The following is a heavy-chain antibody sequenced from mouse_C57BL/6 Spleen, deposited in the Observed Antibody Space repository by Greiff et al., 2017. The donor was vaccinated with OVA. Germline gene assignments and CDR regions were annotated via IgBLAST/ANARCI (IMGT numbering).Heavy chain of an antibody. D-gene: IGHD1-1*01. J-gene: IGHJ2*01. CDR1: GFTFSSYG. V-gene: IGHV5-6*01. Sequence: EVKLMESGGDLVKPGGSLKLSCAASGFTFSSYGMSWVRQTPDKRLEWVATISSGGSYTYYPDSVKGRFTISRDNAKHTLYLQMSSLKSEDTAMYYCARHVTTVEGDYLDYWGQGTTLTVSS. CDR2: ISSGGSYT. CDR3: ARHVTTVEGDYLDY.